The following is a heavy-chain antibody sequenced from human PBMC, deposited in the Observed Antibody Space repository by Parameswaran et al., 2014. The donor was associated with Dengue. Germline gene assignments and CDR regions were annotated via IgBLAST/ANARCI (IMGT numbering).Heavy chain of an antibody. V-gene: IGHV1-8*01. J-gene: IGHJ4*02. CDR3: ARGVDTAMDAKGAKAGDY. Sequence: WVRQAPGQGLEWMGWMNPNSGNTGYAQKFQGRVTMTRNTSISTAYMELSSLRSEDTAVYYCARGVDTAMDAKGAKAGDYWGQGTLVTVSS. CDR2: MNPNSGNT. D-gene: IGHD5-18*01.